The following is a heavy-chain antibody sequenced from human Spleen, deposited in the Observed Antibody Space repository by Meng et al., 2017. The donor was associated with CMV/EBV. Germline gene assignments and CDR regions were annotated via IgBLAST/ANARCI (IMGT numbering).Heavy chain of an antibody. CDR1: GDSISSGNYY. V-gene: IGHV4-39*07. CDR3: ARGPPGFDP. Sequence: SETLSLTCTVSGDSISSGNYYWGWIRQPPGKGLEWIGSIYYSGSTYYNPSLKSRVTISVDTSKNQFSLKLSSVTAADTAVYYCARGPPGFDPWGQGTLVTASS. J-gene: IGHJ5*02. CDR2: IYYSGST.